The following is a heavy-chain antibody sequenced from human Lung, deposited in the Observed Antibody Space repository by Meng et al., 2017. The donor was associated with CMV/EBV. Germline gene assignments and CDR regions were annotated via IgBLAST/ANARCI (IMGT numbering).Heavy chain of an antibody. CDR1: GFTFDDYG. V-gene: IGHV3-20*01. Sequence: GEXXKISCAASGFTFDDYGMSWVRQAPGKGLEWVSGINWNGSSTGYADSVKGRFTISRDNAKNSLYLQMNSLRAEDTALYHCARGAGTAMARAGYWGQGTXVTVSS. CDR3: ARGAGTAMARAGY. D-gene: IGHD5-18*01. CDR2: INWNGSST. J-gene: IGHJ4*01.